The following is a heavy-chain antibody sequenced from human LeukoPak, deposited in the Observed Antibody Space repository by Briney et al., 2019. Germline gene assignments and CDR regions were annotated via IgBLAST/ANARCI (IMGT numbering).Heavy chain of an antibody. CDR2: IYTSGST. J-gene: IGHJ5*02. Sequence: SETLSLTCTVSGGSISSGSYYWNWIRQPAGKGLEWIGRIYTSGSTNYNPSLKSRVTISVDTSKNQFSLKLSSMTAADTAVYYCASIDGYRRPFDPWGQGTLVTVSS. CDR3: ASIDGYRRPFDP. CDR1: GGSISSGSYY. V-gene: IGHV4-61*02. D-gene: IGHD5-24*01.